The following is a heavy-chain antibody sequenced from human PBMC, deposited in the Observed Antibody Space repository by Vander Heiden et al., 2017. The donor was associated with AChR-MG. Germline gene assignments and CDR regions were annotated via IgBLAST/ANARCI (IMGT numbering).Heavy chain of an antibody. CDR1: GFTFSNYG. V-gene: IGHV3-7*01. D-gene: IGHD3-10*01. J-gene: IGHJ2*01. Sequence: EVQLVESGGGLVQPGGSLRLSCAASGFTFSNYGMSWVRQAPGRGLEWVGNIKEDGSEKNYEDSVKGRFTISRDNAKNSLYLQMNNLRVEDTAVYYCVSVAGYWGGRWYLDVWGRGTLLTVSS. CDR3: VSVAGYWGGRWYLDV. CDR2: IKEDGSEK.